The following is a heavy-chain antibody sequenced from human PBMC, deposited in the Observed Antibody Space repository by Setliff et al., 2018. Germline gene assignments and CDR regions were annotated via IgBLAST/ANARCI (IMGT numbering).Heavy chain of an antibody. CDR1: GFTFSDYY. Sequence: LRLSCAASGFTFSDYYMSWIRQAPGKGLEWVSYISSSGSTIYYADSVKGRFTISRDNAKNSLYLQMNSLRAEDTAVYYCAREDYYDSSGLDYWGQGTLVTVSS. D-gene: IGHD3-22*01. CDR2: ISSSGSTI. CDR3: AREDYYDSSGLDY. J-gene: IGHJ4*02. V-gene: IGHV3-11*01.